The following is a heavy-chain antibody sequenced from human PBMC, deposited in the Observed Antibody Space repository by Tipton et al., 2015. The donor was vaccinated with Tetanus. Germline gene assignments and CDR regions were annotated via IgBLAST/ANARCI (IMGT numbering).Heavy chain of an antibody. Sequence: SLRLSCAASGFTSESHYMHWVRQAPGKGLEWVAVISYDGGNKFYADSVQGRFTISRDNSKNTFYLEMHSLRSEDTAVYFCAKDDAGLAQRGGFYFDSWGQGTLVTVSS. D-gene: IGHD3/OR15-3a*01. CDR1: GFTSESHY. V-gene: IGHV3-30*18. CDR2: ISYDGGNK. CDR3: AKDDAGLAQRGGFYFDS. J-gene: IGHJ4*02.